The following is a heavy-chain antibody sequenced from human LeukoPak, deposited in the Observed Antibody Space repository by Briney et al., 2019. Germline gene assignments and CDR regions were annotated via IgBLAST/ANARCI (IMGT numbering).Heavy chain of an antibody. J-gene: IGHJ4*02. CDR2: ISSSSSTI. D-gene: IGHD2-15*01. V-gene: IGHV3-48*01. Sequence: PGGSLRLSCAASGFTFSSYSMNWVRQAPGKGLEWVSYISSSSSTIYYADSVKGRFTISRDNAKNSLFLQMNGLRAEDTAVYYCARGDCSGGSCYLSLTTIDYWGQGTLVTVSS. CDR3: ARGDCSGGSCYLSLTTIDY. CDR1: GFTFSSYS.